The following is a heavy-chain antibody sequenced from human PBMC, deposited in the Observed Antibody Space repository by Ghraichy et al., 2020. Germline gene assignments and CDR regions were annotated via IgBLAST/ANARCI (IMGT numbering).Heavy chain of an antibody. CDR3: ANCGSTTCRGGFDP. D-gene: IGHD2-2*01. J-gene: IGHJ5*02. CDR2: ISETGGGT. CDR1: GFIFRNYA. Sequence: GGSLRLSCAASGFIFRNYAMSWVRQAPGKGLEWVSAISETGGGTYYTDSVKGRFTISRDNSKNTLFLQMNSLRAEDTARYYCANCGSTTCRGGFDPWGQGTLVTVSS. V-gene: IGHV3-23*01.